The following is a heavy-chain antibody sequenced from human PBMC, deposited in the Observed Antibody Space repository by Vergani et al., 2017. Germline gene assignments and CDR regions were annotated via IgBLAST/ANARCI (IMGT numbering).Heavy chain of an antibody. Sequence: QVQLVESGGGLVKPGGSLRLSCAASGFTFSDYYMRWIRQAPGKGLEWVSYISSSGSTIYYADSVKGRFTISRDNAKNSLYLQMNSLRAEDTAVYYCARDSRPYYDILTGYFDAFDIWGQGTMVTVSS. CDR2: ISSSGSTI. J-gene: IGHJ3*02. D-gene: IGHD3-9*01. V-gene: IGHV3-11*01. CDR1: GFTFSDYY. CDR3: ARDSRPYYDILTGYFDAFDI.